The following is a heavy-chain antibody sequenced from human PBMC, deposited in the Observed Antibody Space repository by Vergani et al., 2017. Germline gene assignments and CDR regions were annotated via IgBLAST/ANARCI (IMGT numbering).Heavy chain of an antibody. J-gene: IGHJ4*02. D-gene: IGHD3-3*01. CDR1: GYTFTGYY. Sequence: QVQLVQSGAEVKKPGASVKVSCKASGYTFTGYYMHWVRQAPGQGLEWMGWINPNSGGTNYAQKFQGRVTMTRDTSISTDYLELSRLRSDDTSVYYCARRPRYYDMWSGYLDYWGQVTLVTVSS. CDR2: INPNSGGT. V-gene: IGHV1-2*02. CDR3: ARRPRYYDMWSGYLDY.